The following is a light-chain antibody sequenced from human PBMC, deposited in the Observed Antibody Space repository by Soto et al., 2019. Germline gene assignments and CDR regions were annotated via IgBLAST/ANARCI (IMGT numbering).Light chain of an antibody. CDR1: QSISNNY. V-gene: IGKV3-20*01. CDR2: SAS. J-gene: IGKJ4*01. Sequence: EIVLTQSPGTLSLSPGARATLSCGASQSISNNYLAWYQQKPGQAPRLLIYSASSRATGIPDRFSGSGSETDFTLTISRLEPEDFAVYYCQHYGGSPLTFGGGTKVEIK. CDR3: QHYGGSPLT.